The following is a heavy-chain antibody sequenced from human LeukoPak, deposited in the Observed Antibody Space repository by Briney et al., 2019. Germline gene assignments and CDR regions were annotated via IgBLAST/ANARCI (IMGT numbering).Heavy chain of an antibody. CDR1: GGSISSFY. D-gene: IGHD2-8*02. CDR2: IYYSGSA. J-gene: IGHJ5*02. Sequence: SETLSLTCTVSGGSISSFYWSWIRQPPGKGLEWIGYIYYSGSANYNPSLKSRVTISVDTSKNQLSLKLSSVTAADTAVYYCARNRLLVRDWFDPWGQGTLVTVSS. CDR3: ARNRLLVRDWFDP. V-gene: IGHV4-59*08.